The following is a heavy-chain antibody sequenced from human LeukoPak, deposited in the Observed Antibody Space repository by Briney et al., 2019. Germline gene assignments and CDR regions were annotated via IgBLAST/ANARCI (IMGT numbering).Heavy chain of an antibody. V-gene: IGHV3-30*18. CDR1: GFTFSSHG. Sequence: PGGSLRLSRAASGFTFSSHGMHWVRQAPGKGLDWVAVISYDGSNKYYADSVKGRFTISRDNSKNTLYLQMNSLRAEDTAVYYCVKDIDYVWGSYRSPNYWGQGTLVTVSS. CDR2: ISYDGSNK. J-gene: IGHJ4*02. CDR3: VKDIDYVWGSYRSPNY. D-gene: IGHD3-16*02.